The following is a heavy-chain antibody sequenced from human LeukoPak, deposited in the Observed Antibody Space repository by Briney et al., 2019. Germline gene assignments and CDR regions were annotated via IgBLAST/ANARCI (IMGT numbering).Heavy chain of an antibody. CDR2: IIPIFGTA. D-gene: IGHD2-2*01. J-gene: IGHJ6*02. Sequence: ASVTVSCTASGGTFSSYAISWVRQAPGQGLEWMGGIIPIFGTANYAQKFQGRVTITADESTSTAYMELSSLRSEDTAVYYCAVIIVVVPAAAQQLYYYYGMDVWGQGTTVTVSS. CDR1: GGTFSSYA. CDR3: AVIIVVVPAAAQQLYYYYGMDV. V-gene: IGHV1-69*13.